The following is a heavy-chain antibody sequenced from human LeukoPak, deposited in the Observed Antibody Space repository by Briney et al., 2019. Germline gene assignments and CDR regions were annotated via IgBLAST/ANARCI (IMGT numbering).Heavy chain of an antibody. D-gene: IGHD3-10*01. Sequence: GGSLRLSCAASGFTFSNYWMHWVRQAPGKGLVWVSRINSDETSTSYADSVRGRFTISRDNAKNTLYLQMNSLRAEDTAVYYCASGRGVNGDYWGQGTLVTVSS. CDR3: ASGRGVNGDY. V-gene: IGHV3-74*01. CDR1: GFTFSNYW. J-gene: IGHJ4*02. CDR2: INSDETST.